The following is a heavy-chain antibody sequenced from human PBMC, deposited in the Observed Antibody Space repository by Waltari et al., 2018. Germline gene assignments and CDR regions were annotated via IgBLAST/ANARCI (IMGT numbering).Heavy chain of an antibody. CDR1: GYSISSGYY. J-gene: IGHJ3*02. V-gene: IGHV4-38-2*02. Sequence: QVQLQESGPGLVKPSETLSLTCTVSGYSISSGYYWGWIRQPPGKGLEWIGSIYHSGSTYYNPSLKSRVTISVDTSKNQFSLKLSSVTAADTAVYYCARDSPGVGATIRAFDIWCQGTMVTVSS. CDR3: ARDSPGVGATIRAFDI. CDR2: IYHSGST. D-gene: IGHD1-26*01.